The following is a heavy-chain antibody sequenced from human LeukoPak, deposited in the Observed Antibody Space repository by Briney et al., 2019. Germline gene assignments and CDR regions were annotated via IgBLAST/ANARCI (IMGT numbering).Heavy chain of an antibody. Sequence: PGGSLRLSCAASGFVFRNYFMSWVRQAPGKGLEWVASIKSDGSEKYYVDSVRGRYTISRDNPKNSLYLQMSTLRAEDTAVYYCATDRGWRTSGYYLYYFQYWGQGTLVTFSS. J-gene: IGHJ4*02. V-gene: IGHV3-7*01. CDR1: GFVFRNYF. CDR3: ATDRGWRTSGYYLYYFQY. CDR2: IKSDGSEK. D-gene: IGHD3-3*01.